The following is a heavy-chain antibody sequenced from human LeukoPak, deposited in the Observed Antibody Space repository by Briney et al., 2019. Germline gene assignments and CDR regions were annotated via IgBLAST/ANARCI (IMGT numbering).Heavy chain of an antibody. CDR3: ARGLWSGYYTLHNWFDP. CDR1: GGTFSSYA. J-gene: IGHJ5*02. CDR2: IIPIFGTA. V-gene: IGHV1-69*01. D-gene: IGHD3-3*01. Sequence: SVKVSCKASGGTFSSYAISWVRQAPGQGLEWMGGIIPIFGTANYAQKFQGRVTITADESTSTAYMELSSLRSEDTAVYYCARGLWSGYYTLHNWFDPWGQGTLVTVSS.